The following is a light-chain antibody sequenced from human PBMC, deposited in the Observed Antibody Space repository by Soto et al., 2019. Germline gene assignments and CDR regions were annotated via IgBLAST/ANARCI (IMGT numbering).Light chain of an antibody. V-gene: IGKV3-20*01. CDR3: QQYVTSPLT. J-gene: IGKJ4*01. Sequence: IVLTQSPGTLSSSPGERVTLSCRTSQSVSTKSLAWYQQKPGQAPRLLIYGATRRASGIPDRFSGSGSGTDFTLTISRLEPEDFAMYYCQQYVTSPLTFGGGTEVDI. CDR1: QSVSTKS. CDR2: GAT.